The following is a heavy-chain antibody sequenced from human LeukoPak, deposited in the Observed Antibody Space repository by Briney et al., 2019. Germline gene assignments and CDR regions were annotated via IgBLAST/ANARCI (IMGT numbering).Heavy chain of an antibody. CDR3: ARDSGEYSFGGFWYFDV. CDR2: IKQDGSQI. V-gene: IGHV3-7*05. D-gene: IGHD5-18*01. J-gene: IGHJ2*01. Sequence: GGSLRLSCAGSGFMFSGYWIYWVRQAPGKGLESVANIKQDGSQIHYVDSVKGRFTISRDNAQNSVYLQMNSLRVEDTAVYYCARDSGEYSFGGFWYFDVWGRGTLVTVSS. CDR1: GFMFSGYW.